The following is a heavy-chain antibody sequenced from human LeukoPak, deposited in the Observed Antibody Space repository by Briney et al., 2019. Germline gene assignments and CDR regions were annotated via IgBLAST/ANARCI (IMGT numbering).Heavy chain of an antibody. V-gene: IGHV4-4*07. CDR1: GGSISSYY. Sequence: SETLSLTCTVSGGSISSYYWSWIRQPAEKGLEWFGRIYTSGNTSYNPSLKSRVTISVDKSKNQFSLKLSSVTAADTAVYYCARVSLYYYADYWGQGTLVTVSS. CDR3: ARVSLYYYADY. J-gene: IGHJ4*02. CDR2: IYTSGNT. D-gene: IGHD3-10*01.